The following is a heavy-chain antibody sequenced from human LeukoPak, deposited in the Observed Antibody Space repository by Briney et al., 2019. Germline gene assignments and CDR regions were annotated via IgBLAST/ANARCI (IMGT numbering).Heavy chain of an antibody. CDR1: GFTFSSFG. J-gene: IGHJ4*02. V-gene: IGHV3-30*18. D-gene: IGHD5-18*01. CDR2: ISNDGSKK. CDR3: AKDMEYSYGWGGGYFDF. Sequence: GRSLTLSCAASGFTFSSFGMHWVRQAPGKGLEWVAVISNDGSKKYYADSVKDRFTISRDNTKNTLYLQMNSLRAEDTAVYYCAKDMEYSYGWGGGYFDFWGQGTLVTVSS.